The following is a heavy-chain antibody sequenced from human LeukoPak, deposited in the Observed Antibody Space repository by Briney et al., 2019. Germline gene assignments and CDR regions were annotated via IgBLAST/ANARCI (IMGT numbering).Heavy chain of an antibody. J-gene: IGHJ4*02. CDR2: INPNSGGT. CDR3: ARTYYYGSGSYYNFGY. CDR1: GYTFTGYY. V-gene: IGHV1-2*02. D-gene: IGHD3-10*01. Sequence: ASVKVSCEASGYTFTGYYMHWVRQAPGQGLEWMGWINPNSGGTNYAQKFQGRVTMTRDTSISTAYMELSRLRSDDTAVYYCARTYYYGSGSYYNFGYWGQGTLVTVSS.